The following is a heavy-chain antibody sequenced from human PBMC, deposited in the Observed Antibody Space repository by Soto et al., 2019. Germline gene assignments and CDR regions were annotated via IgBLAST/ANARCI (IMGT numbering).Heavy chain of an antibody. D-gene: IGHD4-17*01. V-gene: IGHV1-8*01. CDR3: ARSTNDYGDRH. Sequence: QVQLVQYGAEVKKPGASVKVSCKASGYACTSYAINWVRQATGQGLEWMGWMNPDSGNTGYAQKFQGRVTMTRNTSMSTAYMELSSLRSEDTAVYYCARSTNDYGDRHWGQGTLVTVSS. CDR1: GYACTSYA. J-gene: IGHJ4*02. CDR2: MNPDSGNT.